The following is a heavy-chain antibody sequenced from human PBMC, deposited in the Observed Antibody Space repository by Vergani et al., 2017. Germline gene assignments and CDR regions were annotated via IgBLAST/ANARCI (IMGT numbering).Heavy chain of an antibody. D-gene: IGHD4-11*01. Sequence: QVQLQQWGGGLLKPSETLSLTCVVNGGSFTSYHWTWIRQSPGEGLEWVGDIDHTGRPDYNPSLKSRLTMSLDKSRNQFSLTLNSVTATDTAIYFCARVNTETNGHLCYDYYMDVWGQGTAVTVS. CDR1: GGSFTSYH. CDR3: ARVNTETNGHLCYDYYMDV. CDR2: IDHTGRP. V-gene: IGHV4-34*01. J-gene: IGHJ6*03.